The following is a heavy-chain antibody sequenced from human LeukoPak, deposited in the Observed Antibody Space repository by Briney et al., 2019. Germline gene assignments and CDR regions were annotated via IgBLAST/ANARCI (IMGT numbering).Heavy chain of an antibody. CDR3: ARDLIAVAGTGAFDI. CDR2: IYSGGST. Sequence: PGGSLRLSCAASGFTVSSNYMSWVRQAPGKGLEWDSVIYSGGSTYYADSVKGRFTISRDNSKNTLYLQMNSLRAEDTAVYYCARDLIAVAGTGAFDIWGQGTMVTVSS. D-gene: IGHD6-19*01. J-gene: IGHJ3*02. V-gene: IGHV3-66*01. CDR1: GFTVSSNY.